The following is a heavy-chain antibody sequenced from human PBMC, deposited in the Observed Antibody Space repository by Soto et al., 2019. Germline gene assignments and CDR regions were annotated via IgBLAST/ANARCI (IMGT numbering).Heavy chain of an antibody. J-gene: IGHJ3*02. D-gene: IGHD2-2*02. Sequence: EVQLVESGGGLVKPGESLRLSCVASDSTFRSYSMNWVRQAPGRGLEWVSIISSGSSVIFYADSMKGRFTISRDNAKNSLYLKMNTLRAEDTAVYYCARGGRGYTKADTFDIWGQGTMVTVSS. V-gene: IGHV3-21*01. CDR3: ARGGRGYTKADTFDI. CDR1: DSTFRSYS. CDR2: ISSGSSVI.